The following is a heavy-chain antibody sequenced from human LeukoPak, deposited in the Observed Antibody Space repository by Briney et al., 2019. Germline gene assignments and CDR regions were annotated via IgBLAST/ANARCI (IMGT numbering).Heavy chain of an antibody. D-gene: IGHD6-13*01. CDR1: GFTFSSYS. Sequence: GGSLRLSCAASGFTFSSYSMNWVRQTPGKGLEWVSYISRSSATIFYADSVKGRFTISRDNAEKSLYLQMNSLRAEDTAVYYCARVMGLYSSSWPFDYWGQGTLVTVSS. V-gene: IGHV3-48*04. CDR2: ISRSSATI. CDR3: ARVMGLYSSSWPFDY. J-gene: IGHJ4*02.